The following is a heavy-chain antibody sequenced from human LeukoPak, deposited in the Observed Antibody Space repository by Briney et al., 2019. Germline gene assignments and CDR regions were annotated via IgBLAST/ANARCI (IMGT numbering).Heavy chain of an antibody. CDR2: ISSSSSTI. CDR1: GITFSSYN. Sequence: PGGSLRLSCAASGITFSSYNMNWVRRAPGKGLEWVSYISSSSSTIYYADSVKGRFTISRDNAKNSLYLQMNSLRAEDTAVYYCARVGAQLWPDYWGQGTLVTVSS. D-gene: IGHD5-18*01. CDR3: ARVGAQLWPDY. V-gene: IGHV3-48*01. J-gene: IGHJ4*02.